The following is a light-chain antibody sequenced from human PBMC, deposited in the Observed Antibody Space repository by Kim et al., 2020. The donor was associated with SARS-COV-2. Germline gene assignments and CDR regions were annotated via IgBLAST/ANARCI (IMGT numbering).Light chain of an antibody. V-gene: IGLV1-40*01. CDR3: QSYDSTLAGLV. CDR2: ANS. Sequence: RVTISGTRSNSNTGAGYDVRWYQHLPGTAPVLLLYANSQRPSGAPDRFSGSRSGTSASLTVTGLQAEDWANYYCQSYDSTLAGLVFGGGTQLTVL. J-gene: IGLJ2*01. CDR1: NSNTGAGYD.